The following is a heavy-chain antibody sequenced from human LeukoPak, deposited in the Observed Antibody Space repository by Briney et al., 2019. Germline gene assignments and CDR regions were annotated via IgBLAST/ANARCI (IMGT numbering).Heavy chain of an antibody. J-gene: IGHJ5*02. D-gene: IGHD6-13*01. V-gene: IGHV1-8*01. CDR1: GYTFTSYD. CDR2: MNPNSGNT. Sequence: ASVKVSCKASGYTFTSYDINWVRQATGQGLEWMGWMNPNSGNTGYAQKFQGRVTMTRNTSISTAYMELSGLRSEDTAVYYCARARVYSSSWYVGWFDPWGQGTLVTVSS. CDR3: ARARVYSSSWYVGWFDP.